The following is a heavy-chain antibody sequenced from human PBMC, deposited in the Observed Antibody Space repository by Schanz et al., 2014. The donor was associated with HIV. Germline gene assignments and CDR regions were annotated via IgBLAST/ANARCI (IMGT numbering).Heavy chain of an antibody. J-gene: IGHJ6*02. CDR2: ISSSSTYI. V-gene: IGHV3-21*01. D-gene: IGHD2-15*01. CDR1: RLTFSGYS. Sequence: EVQLVESGGGLVKPGGSLRLACAGSRLTFSGYSMNWVRQAPGKGLEWVSSISSSSTYIFYADSVKGRFTISRDNANNSLYLQMNSLRAADTAVYFCARGSTPGGYYGMDVWGQGTTVTVSS. CDR3: ARGSTPGGYYGMDV.